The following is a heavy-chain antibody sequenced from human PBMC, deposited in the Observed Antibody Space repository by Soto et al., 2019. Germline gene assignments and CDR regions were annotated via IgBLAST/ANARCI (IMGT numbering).Heavy chain of an antibody. V-gene: IGHV4-59*01. CDR2: IYYSGST. Sequence: PSETLSLTCTVSGGSISSYDWSWIRQPPGKGLEWIGYIYYSGSTNYNPSLESRVTISVDTSKNQFSLKLSSVTAADTAVYYCASSYYYDSSGYYDFDYWGQGTLVTVSS. D-gene: IGHD3-22*01. CDR3: ASSYYYDSSGYYDFDY. J-gene: IGHJ4*02. CDR1: GGSISSYD.